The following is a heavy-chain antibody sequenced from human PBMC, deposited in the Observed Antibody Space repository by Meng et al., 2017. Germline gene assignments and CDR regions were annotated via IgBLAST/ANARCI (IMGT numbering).Heavy chain of an antibody. CDR3: ARDEDISAAGKLFGDY. D-gene: IGHD6-13*01. J-gene: IGHJ4*02. V-gene: IGHV1-2*06. CDR1: RSTVPAYW. CDR2: INPKRGDT. Sequence: VSVGHSEAEAKEPGASVMVSFQAYRSTVPAYWIHCARGAPGQGLEGMGRINPKRGDTHYAQRFQGRVTMTGNKSISTAYMELSGLRSDDTAMYYCARDEDISAAGKLFGDYWGQGTLVTVSS.